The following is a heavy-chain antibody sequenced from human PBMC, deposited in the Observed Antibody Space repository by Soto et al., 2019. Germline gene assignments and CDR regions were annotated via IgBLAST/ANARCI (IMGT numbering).Heavy chain of an antibody. D-gene: IGHD6-13*01. V-gene: IGHV3-74*01. CDR2: INSDGSIT. Sequence: GGSLRLSCAAPGFTFSSYWMHWGRQAPGKGLVWVSRINSDGSITSYADSVKGRFTISRDNAKNTLYVQMNSLRAEDTAVYYCARVTAAAGIDYWGQGTLVTVSS. J-gene: IGHJ4*02. CDR1: GFTFSSYW. CDR3: ARVTAAAGIDY.